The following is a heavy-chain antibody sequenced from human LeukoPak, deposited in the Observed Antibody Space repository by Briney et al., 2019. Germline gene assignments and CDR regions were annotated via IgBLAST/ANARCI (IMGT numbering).Heavy chain of an antibody. J-gene: IGHJ4*02. CDR1: GFTFSDYA. CDR3: TKDYDTVGYYSSDY. Sequence: PGGSLRLSCAASGFTFSDYAMSWVRQVPGKGLEWVSTLGGSGTTTFYAHSVKGRFTISRDSSKNTLYLQMNSLRAADTAIYYCTKDYDTVGYYSSDYWGQGTLVTVSS. CDR2: LGGSGTTT. V-gene: IGHV3-23*01. D-gene: IGHD3-22*01.